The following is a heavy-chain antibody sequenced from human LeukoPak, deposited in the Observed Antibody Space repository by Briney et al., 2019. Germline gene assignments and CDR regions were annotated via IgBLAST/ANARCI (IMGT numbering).Heavy chain of an antibody. CDR3: ARGYCSGGSCHHVLDY. V-gene: IGHV3-48*04. D-gene: IGHD2-15*01. CDR1: GFTFSTYT. Sequence: GGSLRLSCAASGFTFSTYTMNWVRQAPGKGLEWVSYISSSSSTIYYADSVKGRFTISRDNAKNLLYLQMNSLRAEDTAVYYCARGYCSGGSCHHVLDYWGQGALVTVSS. CDR2: ISSSSSTI. J-gene: IGHJ4*02.